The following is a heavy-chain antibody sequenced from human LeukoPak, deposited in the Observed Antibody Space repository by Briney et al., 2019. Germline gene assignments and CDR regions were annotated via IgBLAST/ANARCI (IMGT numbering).Heavy chain of an antibody. CDR3: ARSHHYGWDV. CDR1: GDSVSSNSVG. J-gene: IGHJ6*02. Sequence: SQTLSLTFAISGDSVSSNSVGWHWIRQSPSRGLEWLGRTYYRSKWYIDYAVSVKSRITINPDTSKNQFSLQLNSVTPEDTAMYYCARSHHYGWDVWGQGTTVTVSS. CDR2: TYYRSKWYI. V-gene: IGHV6-1*01.